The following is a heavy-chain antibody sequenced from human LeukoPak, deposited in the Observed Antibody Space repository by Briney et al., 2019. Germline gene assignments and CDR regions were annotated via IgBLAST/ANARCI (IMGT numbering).Heavy chain of an antibody. J-gene: IGHJ4*02. Sequence: GGSLRLSCAASGFTFSSYWMHWVRQAPGKGLVWVSRINSGGSSTSYADSVKGRFTISRDNAKNTLYLQMNSLRAEDTAVYYCARGKIYDFWSGYLQYYFDYWGQGTLVTVSS. D-gene: IGHD3-3*01. CDR2: INSGGSST. V-gene: IGHV3-74*01. CDR3: ARGKIYDFWSGYLQYYFDY. CDR1: GFTFSSYW.